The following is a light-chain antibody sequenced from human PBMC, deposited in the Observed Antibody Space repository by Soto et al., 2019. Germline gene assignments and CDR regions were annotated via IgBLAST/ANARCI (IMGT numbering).Light chain of an antibody. CDR2: GAS. J-gene: IGKJ2*01. Sequence: EVVLTKSPGTLSLSPGERATLSCRASQSVGSTYLAWYQQKPAQAPRLLIYGASNRATGIPDRFSGSGSGTDFTLTISSLEPEDFAVYYCHQYDSSYTFGQGTKLEIK. V-gene: IGKV3-20*01. CDR1: QSVGSTY. CDR3: HQYDSSYT.